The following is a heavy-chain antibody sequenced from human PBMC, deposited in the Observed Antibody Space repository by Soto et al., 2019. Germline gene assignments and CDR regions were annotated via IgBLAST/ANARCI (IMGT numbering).Heavy chain of an antibody. Sequence: SQTLSLTCAISGDSVSSNSAAWNWIRQSPSRGLEWLGRTYYRSKRYNDYAVSVKSCITINPATSKNQFSLQLNSVTPDDTAVYYCASGPTGEPYDFDYWGQGTLVTVSS. D-gene: IGHD1-1*01. V-gene: IGHV6-1*03. J-gene: IGHJ4*02. CDR1: GDSVSSNSAA. CDR3: ASGPTGEPYDFDY. CDR2: TYYRSKRYN.